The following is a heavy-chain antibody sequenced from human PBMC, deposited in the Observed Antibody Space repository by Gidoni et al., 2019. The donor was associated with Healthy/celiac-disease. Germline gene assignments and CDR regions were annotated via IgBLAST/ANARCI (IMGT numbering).Heavy chain of an antibody. CDR3: AGYCSSTSCYRVFRFDP. CDR2: SSSSSSTI. CDR1: GFTFSSYS. V-gene: IGHV3-48*02. D-gene: IGHD2-2*01. Sequence: EVQLVESGGGLVQPGGSLRLSCAASGFTFSSYSMNWVRQAPGKGLEWVSYSSSSSSTIYYADSVKGRFTISRDNAKNSLYLQMNSLRDEDTAVYYCAGYCSSTSCYRVFRFDPWGQGTLVTVSS. J-gene: IGHJ5*02.